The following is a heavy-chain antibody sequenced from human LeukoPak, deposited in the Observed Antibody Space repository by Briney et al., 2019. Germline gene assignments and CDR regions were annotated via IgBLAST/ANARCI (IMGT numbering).Heavy chain of an antibody. CDR2: ISYDGSNK. D-gene: IGHD3-22*01. J-gene: IGHJ3*02. CDR1: GFTFSNYA. Sequence: GRSLRLSCAASGFTFSNYAMPWVRQAPGKGLEWVAVISYDGSNKYYADSVKGRFTISRDNSKNTLYLQMNSLRAEDTAVYYCARDSFTYYYDTSGYPTGGFDIWGQGTMVTVSS. CDR3: ARDSFTYYYDTSGYPTGGFDI. V-gene: IGHV3-30*04.